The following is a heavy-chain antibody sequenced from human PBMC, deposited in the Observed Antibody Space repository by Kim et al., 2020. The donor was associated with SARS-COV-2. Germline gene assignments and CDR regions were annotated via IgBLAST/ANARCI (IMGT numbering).Heavy chain of an antibody. CDR3: ARGYGSGRSYYYCDMDV. Sequence: SVKGRFTTSRDNAKNSLYLQMNSLRAEDTAVYYWARGYGSGRSYYYCDMDVWGQGTTVTVSS. V-gene: IGHV3-7*04. D-gene: IGHD3-10*01. J-gene: IGHJ6*02.